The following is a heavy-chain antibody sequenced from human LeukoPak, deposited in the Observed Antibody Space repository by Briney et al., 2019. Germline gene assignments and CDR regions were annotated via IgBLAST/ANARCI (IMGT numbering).Heavy chain of an antibody. V-gene: IGHV3-11*01. CDR3: ARSRARIAAAVYYFDY. CDR1: GFTFDDYF. Sequence: PGGSLRLSCAAAGFTFDDYFMGWVRQAPGKGLEWVSYITNSGYTMYYADSVRGRSTISKDNAKNSLYLHMSGLRAEDTAVYYCARSRARIAAAVYYFDYWGQGTPVTVSS. J-gene: IGHJ4*02. D-gene: IGHD6-13*01. CDR2: ITNSGYTM.